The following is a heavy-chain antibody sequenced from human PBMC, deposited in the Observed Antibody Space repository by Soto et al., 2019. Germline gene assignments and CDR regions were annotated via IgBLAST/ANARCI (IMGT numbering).Heavy chain of an antibody. J-gene: IGHJ4*02. V-gene: IGHV3-74*01. CDR1: GLIFSNYR. CDR3: ARDTDGLHY. CDR2: ISTDGSIT. Sequence: EVQLVESGGGLVQPGGSLRLSCVASGLIFSNYRMHWVRQVPGKGLVWVSCISTDGSITNYADSVKGRFTVSRDNAKNTLYLQMNSLRAEDTAVYYCARDTDGLHYWGQGTMVTVSS.